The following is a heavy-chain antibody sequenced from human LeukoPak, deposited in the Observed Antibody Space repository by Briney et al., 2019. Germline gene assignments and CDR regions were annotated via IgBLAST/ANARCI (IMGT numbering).Heavy chain of an antibody. CDR3: ARDRDDYPYY. CDR2: ISSSSSYI. V-gene: IGHV3-21*01. CDR1: GFTFSSYG. J-gene: IGHJ4*02. Sequence: PGGSLRLSCAASGFTFSSYGMNWVRQAPGKGLEWVSSISSSSSYIYYADSVKGRFTISRDNAKNSLYLQMNSLRAEDTAVHYCARDRDDYPYYWGQGTLVTVSS. D-gene: IGHD4-11*01.